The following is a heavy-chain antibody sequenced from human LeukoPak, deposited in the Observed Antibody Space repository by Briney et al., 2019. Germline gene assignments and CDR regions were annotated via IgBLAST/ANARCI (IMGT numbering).Heavy chain of an antibody. J-gene: IGHJ5*02. CDR1: GYTFTGYY. D-gene: IGHD3-10*01. V-gene: IGHV1-2*02. CDR3: ARGGSGSYFSWLDP. CDR2: INPNSGGT. Sequence: EASVKVSCKASGYTFTGYYIHWVRQAPGQGLEYMGWINPNSGGTNYAQKFQGRVTMTRDTSISTAYMELSRLRSDDTAVYYCARGGSGSYFSWLDPWGQGTLVTVSS.